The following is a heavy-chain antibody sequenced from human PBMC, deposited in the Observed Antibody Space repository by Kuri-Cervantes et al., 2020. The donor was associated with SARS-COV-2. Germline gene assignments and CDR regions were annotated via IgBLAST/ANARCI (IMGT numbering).Heavy chain of an antibody. Sequence: ASVKVSCKTSGYTFTAYYAHWVRQAPGQGLEWMGIINPSGGSTSYAQKFQGRVTMIRDTSTSTVYMELSSLRSEDTAVYYGARSGYDRAGYFDYWGQGTLVTVSS. CDR3: ARSGYDRAGYFDY. D-gene: IGHD5-12*01. CDR1: GYTFTAYY. V-gene: IGHV1-46*01. J-gene: IGHJ4*02. CDR2: INPSGGST.